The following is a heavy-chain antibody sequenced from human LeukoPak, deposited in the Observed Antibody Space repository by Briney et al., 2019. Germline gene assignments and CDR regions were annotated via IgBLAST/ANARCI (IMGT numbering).Heavy chain of an antibody. Sequence: SETLSLTCTVSGGSISSCYWSWIRQPAGKGPEWIGRIYPSGSTNYNPSLKSRVTMSVDTSKNQFSLKLSSVTAADTAVYYCARDGVYGGSSDAFDIWGQGTMVTVSS. CDR1: GGSISSCY. CDR3: ARDGVYGGSSDAFDI. V-gene: IGHV4-4*07. J-gene: IGHJ3*02. D-gene: IGHD4-23*01. CDR2: IYPSGST.